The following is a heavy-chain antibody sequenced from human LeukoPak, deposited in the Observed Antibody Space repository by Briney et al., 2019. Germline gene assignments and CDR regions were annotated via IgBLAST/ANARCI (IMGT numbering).Heavy chain of an antibody. J-gene: IGHJ3*02. CDR3: ARDSHSSGYYYRDDAFDI. D-gene: IGHD3-22*01. CDR1: GGSISSGDYY. Sequence: SETLSLTCTVSGGSISSGDYYWSWIRQPPGKGLEWIGYIYYSGSTYYNPSLKSRVTISVDTSKNQFSLKLSSVTAADTAVYYCARDSHSSGYYYRDDAFDIWGQGTMVTVSS. V-gene: IGHV4-30-4*01. CDR2: IYYSGST.